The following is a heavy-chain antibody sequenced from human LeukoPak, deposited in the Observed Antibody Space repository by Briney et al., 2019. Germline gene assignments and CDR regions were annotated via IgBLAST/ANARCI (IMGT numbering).Heavy chain of an antibody. CDR2: IYSGGST. CDR1: GFTVSSNY. CDR3: AKDWRYSSSTTPY. J-gene: IGHJ4*02. D-gene: IGHD6-13*01. Sequence: GGSLRLSCAASGFTVSSNYMSWVRQAPGKGLEWVSVIYSGGSTYYADSVKGRFTISRDNSKNTLYLQMNSLRTEDTAVYYCAKDWRYSSSTTPYWGQGTLVTVSS. V-gene: IGHV3-66*01.